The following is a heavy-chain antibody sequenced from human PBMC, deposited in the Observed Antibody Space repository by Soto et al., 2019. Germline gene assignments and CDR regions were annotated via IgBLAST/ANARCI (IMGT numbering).Heavy chain of an antibody. J-gene: IGHJ4*02. D-gene: IGHD3-10*01. CDR2: IWYDSTYK. CDR1: GFDFSTNG. Sequence: QVQLVESGGGVVQPGESLRLSCLASGFDFSTNGMHWVRQAPGKGLEWVAVIWYDSTYKYYGDSVNGRFTISRDHHKNTLYLQMDSLRVDDTAVYYCAKDVNSGVYYLDYWGQGTLVTVSS. V-gene: IGHV3-33*06. CDR3: AKDVNSGVYYLDY.